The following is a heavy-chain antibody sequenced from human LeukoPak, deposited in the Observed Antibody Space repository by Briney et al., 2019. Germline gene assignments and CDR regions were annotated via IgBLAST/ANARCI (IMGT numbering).Heavy chain of an antibody. J-gene: IGHJ4*02. V-gene: IGHV4-59*08. CDR1: GGSTNSYY. D-gene: IGHD6-19*01. CDR3: ARHGSGSSGSFRYYDY. Sequence: SETLSLTCTVSGGSTNSYYWSWIRQPPGKGLEWIGYIFYSGSTTYNPSLKSRVTISVDTSKNQFSLRLSSVTAADTAVYYCARHGSGSSGSFRYYDYWGQGTLVTVSS. CDR2: IFYSGST.